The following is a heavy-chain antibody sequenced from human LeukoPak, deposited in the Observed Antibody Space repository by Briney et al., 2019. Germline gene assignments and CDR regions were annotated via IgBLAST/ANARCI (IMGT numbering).Heavy chain of an antibody. CDR3: AREPLRDYGGNTRGFDY. D-gene: IGHD4-23*01. V-gene: IGHV1-18*01. J-gene: IGHJ4*02. CDR2: ISAYNGNT. Sequence: ASVKVSCKASGYTFTSYGISWVRQAPGQGLEWMGWISAYNGNTNYAQKLQGRVTITADKSTSTAYMELSSLRSEDTAVYYCAREPLRDYGGNTRGFDYWGQGTLVTVSS. CDR1: GYTFTSYG.